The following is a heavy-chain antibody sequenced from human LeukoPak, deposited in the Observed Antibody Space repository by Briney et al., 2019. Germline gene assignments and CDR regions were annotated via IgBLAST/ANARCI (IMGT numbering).Heavy chain of an antibody. CDR2: IIPILGIA. CDR1: GYTFTSFG. V-gene: IGHV1-69*04. CDR3: ASRRYDFWSGYYSSGDY. Sequence: GASVKVSCKASGYTFTSFGISWVRQAPGQGLEWMGRIIPILGIANYAQKFQGRVTITADKSTSTAYMELSSLRSEDTAVYYCASRRYDFWSGYYSSGDYWGQGTLVTVSS. D-gene: IGHD3-3*01. J-gene: IGHJ4*02.